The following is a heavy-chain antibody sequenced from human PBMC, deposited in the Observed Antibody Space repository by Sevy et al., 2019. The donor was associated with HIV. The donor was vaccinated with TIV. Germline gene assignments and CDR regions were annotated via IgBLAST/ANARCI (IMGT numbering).Heavy chain of an antibody. D-gene: IGHD3-22*01. CDR1: GFTFSSYD. CDR3: VRNGGAYDTVFAP. V-gene: IGHV3-48*03. CDR2: ISSSGSSI. Sequence: GGSLRLSCTASGFTFSSYDMNWVRQAPGKGLEWVSKISSSGSSIYYADSVKGRFTISRDNAKNSLNLQMNSLRAEDTALYYCVRNGGAYDTVFAPWGQGTLVTFSS. J-gene: IGHJ5*02.